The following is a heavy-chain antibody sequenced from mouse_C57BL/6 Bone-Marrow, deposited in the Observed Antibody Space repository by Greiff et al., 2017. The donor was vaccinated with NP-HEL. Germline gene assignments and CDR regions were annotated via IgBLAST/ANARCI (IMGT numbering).Heavy chain of an antibody. CDR2: IYIGNGYP. D-gene: IGHD3-2*02. CDR1: GYTFTSYG. Sequence: VQLQQSGAELVRPGSSVKMSCKTSGYTFTSYGINWVKQRPGQGLEWIGYIYIGNGYPEYTEKLKGKATLTSDTSSSTAYMQLSILTSEDSAIYCCARRDSSGYWFAYWGQGTLVTVSA. CDR3: ARRDSSGYWFAY. J-gene: IGHJ3*01. V-gene: IGHV1-58*01.